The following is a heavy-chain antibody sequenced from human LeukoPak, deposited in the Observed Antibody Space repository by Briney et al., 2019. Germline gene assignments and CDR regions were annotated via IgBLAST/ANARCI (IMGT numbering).Heavy chain of an antibody. D-gene: IGHD3-22*01. V-gene: IGHV1-24*01. Sequence: GASVKVSCKVSGYTLTELSMHWVRQAPGKGLEWMGGFDPEDGETIYAQKFQGRVTMTRNTSISTAYMELSSLRSEDTAVYYCARHTMIVAHFFDYWGQGTLVTVSS. CDR3: ARHTMIVAHFFDY. CDR1: GYTLTELS. CDR2: FDPEDGET. J-gene: IGHJ4*02.